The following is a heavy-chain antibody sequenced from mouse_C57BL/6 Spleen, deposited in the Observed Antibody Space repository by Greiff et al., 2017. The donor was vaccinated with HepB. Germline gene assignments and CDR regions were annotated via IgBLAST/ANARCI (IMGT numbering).Heavy chain of an antibody. CDR2: IWTGGGT. D-gene: IGHD1-1*01. CDR1: GFSLTSYA. CDR3: ARNGYGSTPDAMDY. J-gene: IGHJ4*01. Sequence: VKLMESGPGLVAPSQSLSITCTVSGFSLTSYAISWVRQPPGKGLEWLGVIWTGGGTNYNSALKSRLSISKDNSKSQVFLKMNSLQTDDTARYYCARNGYGSTPDAMDYWGQGTSVTVSS. V-gene: IGHV2-9-1*01.